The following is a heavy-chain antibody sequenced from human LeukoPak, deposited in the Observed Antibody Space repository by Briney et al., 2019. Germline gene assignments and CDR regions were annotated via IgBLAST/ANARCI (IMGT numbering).Heavy chain of an antibody. CDR1: GYTFTSYG. Sequence: ASVKVSCKASGYTFTSYGISWVRQAPGQGLEWMGWISAYNGNTNYAQKLQGRVTMTTDTSTSTAYMELRSLRSDDTAVYYCARGPILRYFDWLLDYWGQGTLVTVSS. CDR3: ARGPILRYFDWLLDY. J-gene: IGHJ4*02. CDR2: ISAYNGNT. V-gene: IGHV1-18*01. D-gene: IGHD3-9*01.